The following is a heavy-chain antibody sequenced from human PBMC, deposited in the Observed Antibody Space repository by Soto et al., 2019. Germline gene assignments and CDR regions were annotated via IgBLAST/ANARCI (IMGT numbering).Heavy chain of an antibody. CDR1: GGSISSYY. CDR3: ARHFGDGSPSTVFDY. Sequence: SETLSLTCTVSGGSISSYYWSWIRQPPGKGLEWIGYIYYSGSTNYNPSLKSRVTISVDTSKNQFSLKLSSVTAADTAVYYCARHFGDGSPSTVFDYWGQGTLVTVSS. D-gene: IGHD6-6*01. CDR2: IYYSGST. V-gene: IGHV4-59*08. J-gene: IGHJ4*02.